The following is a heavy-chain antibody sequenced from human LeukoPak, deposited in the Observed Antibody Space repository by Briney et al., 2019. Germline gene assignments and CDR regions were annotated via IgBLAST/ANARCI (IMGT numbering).Heavy chain of an antibody. CDR2: IIPIFGTA. CDR1: GGTFSSYA. D-gene: IGHD3-10*01. Sequence: SVKVSCKASGGTFSSYAISWVRQAPGQGLEWMGGIIPIFGTANYAQKFQGRVTITADESTSTAYMELSSLRSEDTAVYYCARGGYYGSGSYSYFDYWGQGTLVTVSS. J-gene: IGHJ4*02. CDR3: ARGGYYGSGSYSYFDY. V-gene: IGHV1-69*13.